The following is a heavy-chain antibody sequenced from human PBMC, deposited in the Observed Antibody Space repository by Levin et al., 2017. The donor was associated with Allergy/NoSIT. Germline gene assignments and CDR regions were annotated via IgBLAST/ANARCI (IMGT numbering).Heavy chain of an antibody. D-gene: IGHD2-21*02. J-gene: IGHJ4*02. CDR3: VKDQGYWVFGDPIDY. CDR2: VSSNGGST. Sequence: PGGSLRLSCSASGFTFSNYAMHWVRQAPGKGLEYVSGVSSNGGSTYYADSVKGRFTISRDNSKNTLYLQMSSLRAEDTAVYYCVKDQGYWVFGDPIDYWGQGSLVTVSS. V-gene: IGHV3-64D*06. CDR1: GFTFSNYA.